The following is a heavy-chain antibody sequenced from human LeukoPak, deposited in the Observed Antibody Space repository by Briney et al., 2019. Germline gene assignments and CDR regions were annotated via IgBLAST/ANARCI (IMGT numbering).Heavy chain of an antibody. CDR1: GYTFTSYG. V-gene: IGHV1-18*01. D-gene: IGHD3-3*01. CDR2: ISAYNGNT. J-gene: IGHJ4*02. CDR3: VRQQITIFGVVTSYYFDY. Sequence: ASVKVSCKASGYTFTSYGISWVRQAPGQGLEWMGWISAYNGNTNYAQKLQGRVTMTTDTSTSTAYMKLRSLRSDDTAVYYCVRQQITIFGVVTSYYFDYWGQGTLITVSS.